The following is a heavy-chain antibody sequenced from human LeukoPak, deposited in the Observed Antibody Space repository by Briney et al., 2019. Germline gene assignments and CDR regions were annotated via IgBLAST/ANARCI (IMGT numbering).Heavy chain of an antibody. D-gene: IGHD5-18*01. CDR1: GDSFSGYY. CDR2: INHRGTT. V-gene: IGHV4-34*01. CDR3: ARDRSYSYSYLDAFDI. J-gene: IGHJ3*02. Sequence: PSETLSLTCAVYGDSFSGYYWSWIRQPPGKGLEWIAEINHRGTTHYNPSLKSRVNISADTSKNQFSLHLDSVTAADTAVYYCARDRSYSYSYLDAFDIWGQGTMVTVSS.